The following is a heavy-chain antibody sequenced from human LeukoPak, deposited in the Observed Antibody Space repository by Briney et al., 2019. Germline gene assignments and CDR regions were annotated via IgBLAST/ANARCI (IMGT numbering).Heavy chain of an antibody. V-gene: IGHV5-51*01. Sequence: GESLKISCQVSGYSSTSQWIGWVRQMPGKVLEWMGIIYPADSNTVYTPSLQDYIRISADRSTSTAYLQWSSLRASDSAMYYCATRGFSNTYPAGWGQGTLVTVSS. CDR1: GYSSTSQW. CDR3: ATRGFSNTYPAG. J-gene: IGHJ4*02. D-gene: IGHD2/OR15-2a*01. CDR2: IYPADSNT.